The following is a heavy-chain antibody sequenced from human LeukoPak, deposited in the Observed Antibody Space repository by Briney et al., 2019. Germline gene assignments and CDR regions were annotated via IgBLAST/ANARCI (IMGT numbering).Heavy chain of an antibody. J-gene: IGHJ4*02. CDR2: IRYDGSNK. Sequence: GGSLRLSCAASGFTFSSYGMHWVRQAPGKGLEWVAFIRYDGSNKYYADSVKGRFTISRDNSKNTLYLQMNSLRAEDTAVYYCARRWNYRAPFRGFDYWGQGTLVTVSS. CDR3: ARRWNYRAPFRGFDY. V-gene: IGHV3-30*02. D-gene: IGHD1-7*01. CDR1: GFTFSSYG.